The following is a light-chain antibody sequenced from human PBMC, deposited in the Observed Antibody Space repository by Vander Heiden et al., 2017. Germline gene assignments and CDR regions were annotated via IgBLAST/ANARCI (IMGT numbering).Light chain of an antibody. CDR3: QHYNNFPCT. CDR2: EAS. J-gene: IGKJ2*02. CDR1: QSISNW. Sequence: DIQMTQSPSTLSASAGDRVTITCRASQSISNWLAWYQQKPGQAPNLLIYEASNLETGVPSRFSGSGSGTDFTLTISSLQPEDVATYYCQHYNNFPCTFGQGTKLEIK. V-gene: IGKV1-5*03.